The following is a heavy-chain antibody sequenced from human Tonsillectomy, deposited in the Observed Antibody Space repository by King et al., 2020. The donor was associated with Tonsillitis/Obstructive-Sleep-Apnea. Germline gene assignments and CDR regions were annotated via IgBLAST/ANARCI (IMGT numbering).Heavy chain of an antibody. CDR2: IYYSGST. Sequence: PLQESGPGLVKPSQTLSLTCTVSGGSISSGGSYWSWIRQHPGQGLEWIGYIYYSGSTYYNPSLKSRVTISVDTSKKQFSLNLSSVTAADTAVYYCARDSCSSTSCYFDSWGQGTLVTVSS. D-gene: IGHD2-2*01. J-gene: IGHJ4*02. CDR1: GGSISSGGSY. CDR3: ARDSCSSTSCYFDS. V-gene: IGHV4-31*03.